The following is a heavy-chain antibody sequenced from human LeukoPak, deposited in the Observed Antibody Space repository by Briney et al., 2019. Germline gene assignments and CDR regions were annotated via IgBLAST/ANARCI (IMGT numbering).Heavy chain of an antibody. D-gene: IGHD5-12*01. J-gene: IGHJ4*02. CDR2: IYHSGST. CDR3: ARESGYSGYDYFDY. Sequence: TLPLTCAVSGVSISSGGYSWSWIRQPPGKGLEWFRYIYHSGSTYYNPSLKSRATISVDRSKNQFSLKLSSVTAADTAVYYCARESGYSGYDYFDYWGQGILVTVSS. V-gene: IGHV4-30-2*01. CDR1: GVSISSGGYS.